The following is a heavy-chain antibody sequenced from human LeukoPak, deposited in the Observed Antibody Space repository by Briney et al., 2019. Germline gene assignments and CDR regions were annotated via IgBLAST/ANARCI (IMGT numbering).Heavy chain of an antibody. Sequence: RPSETLSLTCAVYGGSFSGYYWSWIRQPPGKGLEWIGEIYHSGSTNYNPSLKSRVTISVDKSKNQFSLKLSSVTAADTAVYYCARGYSYGQYYFDYWGQGTLVTVSP. D-gene: IGHD5-18*01. CDR3: ARGYSYGQYYFDY. J-gene: IGHJ4*02. CDR1: GGSFSGYY. CDR2: IYHSGST. V-gene: IGHV4-34*01.